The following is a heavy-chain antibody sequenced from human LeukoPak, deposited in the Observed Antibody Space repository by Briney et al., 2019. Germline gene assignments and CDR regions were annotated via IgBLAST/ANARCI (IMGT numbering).Heavy chain of an antibody. V-gene: IGHV3-21*04. CDR3: ARRAGAYSHPYDY. D-gene: IGHD4/OR15-4a*01. J-gene: IGHJ4*02. CDR2: ITSSSSYT. CDR1: GFTFSSYA. Sequence: GGSLRLSCAASGFTFSSYAMSWVRQAPGKGLEWVSPITSSSSYTFYADSVKGRFTISRDNAKNSLYLQMNSLRAEDTAVYYCARRAGAYSHPYDYWGQGTLVTVSS.